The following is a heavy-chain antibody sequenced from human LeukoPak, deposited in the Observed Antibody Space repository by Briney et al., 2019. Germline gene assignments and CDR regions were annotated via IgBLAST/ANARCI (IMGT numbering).Heavy chain of an antibody. CDR1: GGSFSGYY. CDR3: ARGFYYYDSSGYYHYFDY. V-gene: IGHV4-34*01. J-gene: IGHJ4*02. CDR2: INHSGST. Sequence: SETLSLTCAVYGGSFSGYYWSWIRQPPGKGLEWIGEINHSGSTNYNPSLKSRVAISVDTSKSQFSLRLSSVTVADTAVYYCARGFYYYDSSGYYHYFDYWGQGTLVTVSS. D-gene: IGHD3-22*01.